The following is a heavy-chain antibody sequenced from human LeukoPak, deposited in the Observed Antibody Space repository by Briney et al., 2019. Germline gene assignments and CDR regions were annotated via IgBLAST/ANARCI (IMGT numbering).Heavy chain of an antibody. J-gene: IGHJ4*02. CDR2: ISTVGTRT. D-gene: IGHD1-1*01. CDR1: GFTFSNFW. Sequence: GGSLRLSCAGSGFTFSNFWVHWVRQAPGKGVVWVARISTVGTRTDYADSVRGRFTISRDNAKNTISLQMNSLTAEDTAVYYCVRSMSGTNDFWGQGTVVSVSS. V-gene: IGHV3-74*01. CDR3: VRSMSGTNDF.